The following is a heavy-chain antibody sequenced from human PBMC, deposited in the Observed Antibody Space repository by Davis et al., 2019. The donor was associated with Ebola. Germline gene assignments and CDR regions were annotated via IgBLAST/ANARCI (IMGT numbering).Heavy chain of an antibody. CDR3: ARDRSSSSSRDFDY. Sequence: HTGGSLRLSCAASGFTFTNYWMHWVRQAPGKGLVRVSRVNTDGSITSYADSVRGRFTISRDNAKNTLYLQMNSLRAEDTALYYCARDRSSSSSRDFDYWGQGTLVTVSS. V-gene: IGHV3-74*01. CDR1: GFTFTNYW. CDR2: VNTDGSIT. D-gene: IGHD6-6*01. J-gene: IGHJ4*02.